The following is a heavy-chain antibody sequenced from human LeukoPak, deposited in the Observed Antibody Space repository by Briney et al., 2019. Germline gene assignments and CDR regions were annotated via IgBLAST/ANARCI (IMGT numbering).Heavy chain of an antibody. D-gene: IGHD2-2*01. V-gene: IGHV3-23*01. CDR1: GFTFSSYA. CDR2: ITSGGST. CDR3: AKSSRDYYYYYYMDV. J-gene: IGHJ6*03. Sequence: GGSLRPSCAASGFTFSSYAMSWVRQAPGKGLEWVSAITSGGSTHYADSVKGRFTISRDNSKNTLYLQMNSLRAEDTAVYYCAKSSRDYYYYYYMDVWGKGTTVTVSS.